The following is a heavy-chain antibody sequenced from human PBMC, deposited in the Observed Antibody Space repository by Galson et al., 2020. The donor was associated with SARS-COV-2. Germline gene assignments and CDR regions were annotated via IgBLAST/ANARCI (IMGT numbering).Heavy chain of an antibody. CDR1: GFTFSSYG. D-gene: IGHD3-16*01. CDR2: IWYDGSNK. Sequence: GGSLRLSCAASGFTFSSYGMPWVRKAPGKGLEWVAVIWYDGSNKYYAASVKGRFTISRDNSKNTLYLQMNSLRAEDTAVYYCASGVAPGGAYYYYGMDVWGQGTTVTVSS. J-gene: IGHJ6*02. V-gene: IGHV3-33*01. CDR3: ASGVAPGGAYYYYGMDV.